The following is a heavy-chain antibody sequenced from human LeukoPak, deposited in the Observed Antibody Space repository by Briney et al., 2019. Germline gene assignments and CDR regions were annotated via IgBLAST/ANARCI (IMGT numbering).Heavy chain of an antibody. J-gene: IGHJ6*02. CDR1: GFTFTSYS. CDR2: ISGGGSST. CDR3: AKPGSETYYYYYGMDV. D-gene: IGHD3-10*01. Sequence: GGSLRLSCAASGFTFTSYSMNWVRQAPGKGLEWVSTISGGGSSTYYADSVKGRFTISRDNSKNTLYLQMNSLRAEDTAVYYCAKPGSETYYYYYGMDVWGQGTTVTVSS. V-gene: IGHV3-23*01.